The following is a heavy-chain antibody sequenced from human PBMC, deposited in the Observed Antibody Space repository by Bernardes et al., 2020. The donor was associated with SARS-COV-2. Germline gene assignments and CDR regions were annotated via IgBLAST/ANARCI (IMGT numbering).Heavy chain of an antibody. CDR3: ASVGRPSDY. Sequence: SETLSLTCTVSGGSISSSSYYWGWIRQPPGKGLEWIGSIYYSGSTYYNPSLKSRVTISVDTSKNQFSLKLSSVTAADTAVYYCASVGRPSDYWGQGTLVTVSS. J-gene: IGHJ4*02. V-gene: IGHV4-39*01. D-gene: IGHD3-10*01. CDR2: IYYSGST. CDR1: GGSISSSSYY.